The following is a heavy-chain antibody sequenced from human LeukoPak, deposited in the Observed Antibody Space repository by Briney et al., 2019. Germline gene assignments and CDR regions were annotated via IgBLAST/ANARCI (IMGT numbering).Heavy chain of an antibody. J-gene: IGHJ4*02. CDR3: AKDGESGSGWYYRMYYFDY. CDR2: IFPSGGEI. V-gene: IGHV3-23*01. D-gene: IGHD6-19*01. Sequence: WGSLRLSCAASGFTFSTLAMIWVRQPPGKGLEWVSRIFPSGGEIHYADSVKGRFTISRDNSKNTLYLQMNSLRAEDTAVYYCAKDGESGSGWYYRMYYFDYWGQGTLVTVSS. CDR1: GFTFSTLA.